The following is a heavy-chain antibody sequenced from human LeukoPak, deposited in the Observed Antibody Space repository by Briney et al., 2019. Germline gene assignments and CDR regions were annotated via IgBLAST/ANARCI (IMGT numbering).Heavy chain of an antibody. CDR1: GGSISSSSYY. V-gene: IGHV4-39*07. J-gene: IGHJ4*02. Sequence: SETLSLTCTVSGGSISSSSYYWGWIRQPPGKGLEWIGSIYYSGSTYYNPSLKSRVTISVDTSKNQFSLKLSSVTAADTAVYYCARDSSSGLVSFDYWGQGTLVTVSS. CDR3: ARDSSSGLVSFDY. D-gene: IGHD6-19*01. CDR2: IYYSGST.